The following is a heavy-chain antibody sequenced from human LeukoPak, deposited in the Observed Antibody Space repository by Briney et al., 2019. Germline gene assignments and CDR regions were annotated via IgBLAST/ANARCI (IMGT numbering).Heavy chain of an antibody. J-gene: IGHJ4*02. CDR1: GGSISSYY. Sequence: PSETLSLTCTVSGGSISSYYWSWIRQPAGKGLEWIGRIDTSGNTNYKPSLKSRVTISVDTSKNQFSLKLSSVTAADTAVYYCAREGSSSVWGTDYWGQGTLVTVSS. CDR2: IDTSGNT. CDR3: AREGSSSVWGTDY. D-gene: IGHD6-13*01. V-gene: IGHV4-4*07.